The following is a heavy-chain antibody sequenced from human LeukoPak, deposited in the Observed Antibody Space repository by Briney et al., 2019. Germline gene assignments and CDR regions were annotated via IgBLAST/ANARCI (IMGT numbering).Heavy chain of an antibody. J-gene: IGHJ6*03. CDR3: AKDGGEYYDILTGYYPRLYYMDV. CDR1: GFTFSTYG. V-gene: IGHV3-23*01. D-gene: IGHD3-9*01. CDR2: ISGSGGST. Sequence: GSLRLSCVASGFTFSTYGMSWVRQAPGKGLEWVSAISGSGGSTYYADSVKGRFTISRDNSKDTLYLQMNSLRAEDTAVYYCAKDGGEYYDILTGYYPRLYYMDVWGKGTTVTISS.